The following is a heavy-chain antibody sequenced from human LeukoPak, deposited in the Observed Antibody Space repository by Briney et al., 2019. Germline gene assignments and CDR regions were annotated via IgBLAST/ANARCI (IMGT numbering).Heavy chain of an antibody. Sequence: PGRSLRLSCAASGFTFSSYAMHWVRQAPGKGLEWVAVISYDGSNKYYADSVKGRFTISRDNSKNTLYLQMNSLRAEDTAVYYCARVRSYYGDYWSFDYWGHGTLVTVSS. CDR3: ARVRSYYGDYWSFDY. D-gene: IGHD4-17*01. CDR2: ISYDGSNK. J-gene: IGHJ4*01. CDR1: GFTFSSYA. V-gene: IGHV3-30-3*01.